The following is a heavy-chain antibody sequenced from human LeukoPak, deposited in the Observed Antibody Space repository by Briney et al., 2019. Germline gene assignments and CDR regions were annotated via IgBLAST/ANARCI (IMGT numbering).Heavy chain of an antibody. CDR1: GFTFSSYW. D-gene: IGHD3/OR15-3a*01. CDR2: IKQDGSER. Sequence: GGSLRLSCAASGFTFSSYWMNWVRQAPGKGLEWVANIKQDGSERNYVDSVKGRFTVSRDNTKNSLYLQMNSLRAEDSAVYYCSSAWTGVDCWGQGTLVTVSS. J-gene: IGHJ4*02. V-gene: IGHV3-7*01. CDR3: SSAWTGVDC.